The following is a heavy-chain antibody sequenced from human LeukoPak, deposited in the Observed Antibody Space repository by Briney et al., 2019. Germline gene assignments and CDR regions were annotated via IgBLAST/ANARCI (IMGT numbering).Heavy chain of an antibody. CDR3: AREVTTVVTHGQAYYYYYMDV. CDR2: INPNNGGT. J-gene: IGHJ6*03. D-gene: IGHD4-23*01. CDR1: GYIFTDYY. Sequence: ASVKVSCKASGYIFTDYYIHWVRQAPGQGLEWMGWINPNNGGTNSAQKFQRRVTMTRDTSIDTAYMELRSLRSDDTAVYYCAREVTTVVTHGQAYYYYYMDVWGKGTTVTVSS. V-gene: IGHV1-2*02.